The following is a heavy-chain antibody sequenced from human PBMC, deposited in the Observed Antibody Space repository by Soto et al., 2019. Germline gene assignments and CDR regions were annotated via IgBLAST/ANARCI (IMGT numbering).Heavy chain of an antibody. V-gene: IGHV4-34*01. D-gene: IGHD3-3*01. CDR1: GVSFSGYY. J-gene: IGHJ4*02. CDR3: ARGGGPRYDFWSGYSRITQKKSFDY. Sequence: SETLSLTCAVYGVSFSGYYWSWIRQPPGKGLEWIGEINHSGSTNYNPSLKSRVTISVDTSKNQFSLKLSSVTAADTAVYYCARGGGPRYDFWSGYSRITQKKSFDYWGQGTLVTVSS. CDR2: INHSGST.